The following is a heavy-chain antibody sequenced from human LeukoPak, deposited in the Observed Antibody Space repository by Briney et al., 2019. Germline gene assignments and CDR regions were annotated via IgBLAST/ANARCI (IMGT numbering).Heavy chain of an antibody. V-gene: IGHV4-4*07. Sequence: SETLSLTCTVSGGSISTFFWSWFRQLAGKGLEWIGRIYSSGSTNYNPSLQSRVTMSVDTSKNQFSLNLSSVTAADTAVYYCAKDRFSALWLADYWGQGTLVTVSS. J-gene: IGHJ4*02. D-gene: IGHD5-12*01. CDR3: AKDRFSALWLADY. CDR2: IYSSGST. CDR1: GGSISTFF.